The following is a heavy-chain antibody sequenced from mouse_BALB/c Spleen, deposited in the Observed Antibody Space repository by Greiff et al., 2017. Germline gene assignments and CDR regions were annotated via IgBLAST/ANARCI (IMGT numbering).Heavy chain of an antibody. D-gene: IGHD1-2*01. Sequence: VQLKESGPSLVKPSQTLSLTCSVTGDSITSGYWNWIRKFPGNKLEYMGYISYSGSTYYTPSLKSRISITRDTSKNQYYLQLNSVTTEDTATYYCARLPTATTWFAYWGQGTLVTVSA. J-gene: IGHJ3*01. V-gene: IGHV3-8*02. CDR2: ISYSGST. CDR1: GDSITSGY. CDR3: ARLPTATTWFAY.